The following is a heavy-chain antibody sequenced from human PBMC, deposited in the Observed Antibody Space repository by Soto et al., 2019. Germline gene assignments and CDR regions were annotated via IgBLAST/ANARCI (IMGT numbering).Heavy chain of an antibody. Sequence: SETLSLTCAVSGGSISSGDYSWSWIRQPPGKGLEWIGYIYHSGSTYYNPSLKSRVTISVDRSKNQFSLQMSSLRVEDTGVYYCAGDDWGPAHIRGQGTPVTVSS. CDR1: GGSISSGDYS. CDR3: AGDDWGPAHI. D-gene: IGHD2-2*01. J-gene: IGHJ4*02. V-gene: IGHV4-30-2*01. CDR2: IYHSGST.